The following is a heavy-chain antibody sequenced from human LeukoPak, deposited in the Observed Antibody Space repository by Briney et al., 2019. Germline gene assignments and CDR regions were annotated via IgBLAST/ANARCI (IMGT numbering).Heavy chain of an antibody. V-gene: IGHV4-61*01. CDR1: GDSISTSSYY. CDR3: ARLVGATRSQHYFDY. CDR2: IYYSGST. D-gene: IGHD1-26*01. J-gene: IGHJ4*02. Sequence: SETLSLTCTVSGDSISTSSYYWSWIRQPPGKGLEWIGYIYYSGSTNYNPSLKSRVTISVDTSKNQFSLKLSSVTAADTAVYYCARLVGATRSQHYFDYWGQGTLVTVSS.